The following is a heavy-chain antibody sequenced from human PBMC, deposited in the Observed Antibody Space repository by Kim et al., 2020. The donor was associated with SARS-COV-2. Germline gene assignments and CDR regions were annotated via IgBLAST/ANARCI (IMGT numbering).Heavy chain of an antibody. Sequence: GGSLRLSCAASGFTFSSYAMSWVRQAPGKGLEWVSGISGSGGSTYYADSVKGRFTISRDNSKNTLYLQMNSLRAEDTAVYYCAKALSGYSYAADYWGQGTLVTVSS. J-gene: IGHJ4*02. D-gene: IGHD5-18*01. V-gene: IGHV3-23*01. CDR3: AKALSGYSYAADY. CDR2: ISGSGGST. CDR1: GFTFSSYA.